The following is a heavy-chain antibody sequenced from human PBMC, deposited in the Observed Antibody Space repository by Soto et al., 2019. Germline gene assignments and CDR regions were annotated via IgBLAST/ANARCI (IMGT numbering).Heavy chain of an antibody. CDR1: GGTFADFI. D-gene: IGHD6-19*01. CDR3: ARNGTYSSSLSQYSGMDV. J-gene: IGHJ6*02. CDR2: IVPMFGTP. Sequence: RASVKVSCKASGGTFADFIMNWVRQTPGQGLEWMGGIVPMFGTPTYAEKFKGRVTISATGSTSTAYMELTSLRSEDTAVYYCARNGTYSSSLSQYSGMDVWGQGATVTVSS. V-gene: IGHV1-69*13.